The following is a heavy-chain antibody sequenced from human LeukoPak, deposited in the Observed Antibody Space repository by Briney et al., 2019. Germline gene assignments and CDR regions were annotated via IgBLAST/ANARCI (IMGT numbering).Heavy chain of an antibody. CDR3: AMFGGVIQGFDY. D-gene: IGHD3-16*01. CDR1: GDFISSYY. CDR2: IYYSGST. J-gene: IGHJ4*02. V-gene: IGHV4-59*01. Sequence: SETLSLTCTVSGDFISSYYWSWIRQPPGKGLEWIGYIYYSGSTNYNPSLKSRVTISVDTSKNQFSLKLSSVTAADTAVYYCAMFGGVIQGFDYWGQGTLVTVSS.